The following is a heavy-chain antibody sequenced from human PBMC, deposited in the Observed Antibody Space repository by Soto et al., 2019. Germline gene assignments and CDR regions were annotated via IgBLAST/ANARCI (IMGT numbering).Heavy chain of an antibody. J-gene: IGHJ6*02. CDR3: ARDPRSPVHYYYGMDV. CDR2: IIPIFGTA. CDR1: GGTFSSYA. V-gene: IGHV1-69*01. Sequence: QVQLVQSGAEVKKPGSSVKVSCKASGGTFSSYAISWVRQAPGQGLEWMGGIIPIFGTANYAQKFQGRVTITADESTSTDYMELSSLRSEDTAVYYCARDPRSPVHYYYGMDVWGQGTTVTVSS.